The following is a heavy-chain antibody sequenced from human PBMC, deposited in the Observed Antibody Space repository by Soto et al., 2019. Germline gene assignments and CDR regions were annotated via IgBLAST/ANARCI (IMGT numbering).Heavy chain of an antibody. CDR3: ARDSDYDFWSGYYIWFDP. D-gene: IGHD3-3*01. Sequence: LSLTCTVSGGSISSYYWSWIRQPAGKGLEWIGRIYTSGSTNYNPSLKSRVTMSVDTSKNQFSLKLSSVTAADTAVYYCARDSDYDFWSGYYIWFDPWGQGTLVTVSS. CDR1: GGSISSYY. J-gene: IGHJ5*02. CDR2: IYTSGST. V-gene: IGHV4-4*07.